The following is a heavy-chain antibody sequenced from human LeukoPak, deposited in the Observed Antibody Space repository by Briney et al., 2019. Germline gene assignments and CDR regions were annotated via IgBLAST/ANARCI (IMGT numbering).Heavy chain of an antibody. Sequence: PSETLSLTCTVSGGSITSGGYYWSWIRQRPGKGLEWIGYIYSSGSTYYNPSLKSRVTISVDTSKNQFSLKLSSVTAADTAVYYCARGAGYCSSTSCQNYYYYYGMDVWGQGTTVTVSS. CDR2: IYSSGST. J-gene: IGHJ6*02. CDR1: GGSITSGGYY. V-gene: IGHV4-31*03. D-gene: IGHD2-2*01. CDR3: ARGAGYCSSTSCQNYYYYYGMDV.